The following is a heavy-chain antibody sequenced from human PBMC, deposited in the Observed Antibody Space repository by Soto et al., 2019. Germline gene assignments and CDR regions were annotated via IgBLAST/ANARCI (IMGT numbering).Heavy chain of an antibody. V-gene: IGHV1-69*13. CDR3: ARVWYYYYYGMDV. CDR2: IIPIFGTA. Sequence: GASVKVSCKASGGTFSSYAISWVRQAPGQGLEWMGGIIPIFGTANYAQKFQGRVTITADESTSTAYMELSSLRSEDTAVYYCARVWYYYYYGMDVWGQGTTVTVSS. CDR1: GGTFSSYA. D-gene: IGHD2-21*01. J-gene: IGHJ6*02.